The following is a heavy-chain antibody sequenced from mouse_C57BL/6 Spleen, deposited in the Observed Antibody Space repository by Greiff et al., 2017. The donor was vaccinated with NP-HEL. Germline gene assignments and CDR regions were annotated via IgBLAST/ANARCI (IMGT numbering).Heavy chain of an antibody. J-gene: IGHJ2*01. CDR1: GYTFTDYE. Sequence: QVQLQQSGAELVRPGASVTLSCKASGYTFTDYEMHWVKQTPVHGLEWIGAIDPETGGTAYNQKFKGKAILTADQSSSTAYMELHSLTSEDSSGYYCTSYDGYLYYFDYWGQGTTLTVSS. CDR2: IDPETGGT. V-gene: IGHV1-15*01. D-gene: IGHD2-3*01. CDR3: TSYDGYLYYFDY.